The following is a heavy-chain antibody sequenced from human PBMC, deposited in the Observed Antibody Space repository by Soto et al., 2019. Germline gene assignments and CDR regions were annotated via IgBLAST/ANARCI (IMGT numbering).Heavy chain of an antibody. CDR1: DYTFTSYG. V-gene: IGHV1-18*01. D-gene: IGHD2-2*01. J-gene: IGHJ6*02. CDR2: ISAYNGNT. CDR3: ARDWGRSDVVPAAISAMDV. Sequence: ASVKVSCKASDYTFTSYGISWVRQAPGQGLEWMGWISAYNGNTNYAQKLQGRVTMTTDTSTSTAYMELRSLRSDDTAVYYCARDWGRSDVVPAAISAMDVWGQGTTVTVSS.